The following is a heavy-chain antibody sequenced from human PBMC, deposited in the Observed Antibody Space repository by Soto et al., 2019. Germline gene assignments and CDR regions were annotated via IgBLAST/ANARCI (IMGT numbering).Heavy chain of an antibody. CDR2: ASGSGSGT. V-gene: IGHV3-23*01. CDR3: AKGRPGVAAAPDY. J-gene: IGHJ4*02. Sequence: EVQLLESGGGSVHPGESLRLSCAASGFTFSDFAMAWVRQAPGKGLEWVSSASGSGSGTYYADSVKGRFTISRDNSKNTLFLHMTNLRAGDMALYFCAKGRPGVAAAPDYWGQGTLVTVSS. D-gene: IGHD2-21*01. CDR1: GFTFSDFA.